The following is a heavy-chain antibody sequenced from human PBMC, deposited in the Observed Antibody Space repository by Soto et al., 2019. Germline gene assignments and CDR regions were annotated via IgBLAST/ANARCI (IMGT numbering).Heavy chain of an antibody. Sequence: GGSLRLSCVASGFTFSNAWMSWVRQAPGKGLEWVGRIKSKTDGGTTDYAAPVKGRFTISRDDSKNTLYLQMNSLKTEDTAVYYCTTEQGRDDFWSGLAYYYMDVWGKGTTVTVSS. CDR3: TTEQGRDDFWSGLAYYYMDV. V-gene: IGHV3-15*01. D-gene: IGHD3-3*01. CDR2: IKSKTDGGTT. CDR1: GFTFSNAW. J-gene: IGHJ6*03.